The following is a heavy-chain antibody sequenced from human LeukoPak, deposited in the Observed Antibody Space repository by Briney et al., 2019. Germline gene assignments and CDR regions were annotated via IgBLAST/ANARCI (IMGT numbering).Heavy chain of an antibody. CDR1: GFTFSSYA. CDR2: ISGSGGST. CDR3: AQYSSGWYSVYDY. Sequence: PGGSLRLSCAASGFTFSSYAMSWVRQAPGEGLEWVSSISGSGGSTYYADSVKGRFTISRDNSKNTLYLQMGSLRAEDTAVYYCAQYSSGWYSVYDYWGQGTLVTVSA. D-gene: IGHD6-19*01. V-gene: IGHV3-23*01. J-gene: IGHJ4*02.